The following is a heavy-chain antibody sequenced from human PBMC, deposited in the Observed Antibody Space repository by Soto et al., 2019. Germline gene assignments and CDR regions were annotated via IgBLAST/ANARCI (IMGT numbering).Heavy chain of an antibody. Sequence: QVQLQQWGAGLLKPSETLSLTCAVYGGSFSGYYWSWIRQPPGKGLEWIGEINHSGSTNYNPSLKRRVTTXXDXSXXQCSLKLSSVTAADTAVYYCARDQWFGEPTYGMDVWGQGTTVTVSS. CDR3: ARDQWFGEPTYGMDV. D-gene: IGHD3-10*01. V-gene: IGHV4-34*01. CDR1: GGSFSGYY. CDR2: INHSGST. J-gene: IGHJ6*02.